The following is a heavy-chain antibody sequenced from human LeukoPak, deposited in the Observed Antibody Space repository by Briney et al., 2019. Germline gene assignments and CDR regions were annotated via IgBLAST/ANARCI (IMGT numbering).Heavy chain of an antibody. CDR2: IYSGGST. V-gene: IGHV3-53*01. CDR3: ARTAFQFGQYFYYMNV. CDR1: GFTVSSNY. D-gene: IGHD3-3*02. Sequence: PGGSLRLSCAASGFTVSSNYMSWVRQAPGKGLEWVSVIYSGGSTYYADSVKGRFTISRDNSKNTLYLQMNSLRAEDTAVYYCARTAFQFGQYFYYMNVWGTGTTVTVSS. J-gene: IGHJ6*03.